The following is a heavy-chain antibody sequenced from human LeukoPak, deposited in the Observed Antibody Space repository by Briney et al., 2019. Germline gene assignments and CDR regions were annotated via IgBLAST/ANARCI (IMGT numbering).Heavy chain of an antibody. CDR3: ARICVPGGSCYSVYDY. D-gene: IGHD2-15*01. Sequence: ASVKVSCKASGYTFTSYGISWVRQAPGQGLEWMGWISAYNGNTNYAQKLQGRVTMTTDTSTSTAYMELRSLRSDDTAVYYCARICVPGGSCYSVYDYWGQGTLVSVSS. CDR1: GYTFTSYG. J-gene: IGHJ4*02. V-gene: IGHV1-18*01. CDR2: ISAYNGNT.